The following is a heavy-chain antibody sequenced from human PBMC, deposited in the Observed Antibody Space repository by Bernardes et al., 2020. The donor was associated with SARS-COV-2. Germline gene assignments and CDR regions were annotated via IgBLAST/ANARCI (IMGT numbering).Heavy chain of an antibody. D-gene: IGHD6-19*01. Sequence: GGSLRLSCAASGFSFSSYWMHWVRQAPGEGLVWLARLDPDGTTRNYADSVKGRFTVSRDNAKSTVYLELNILRVEDTALYYCARHFVAGTTYPIDYWGPGTLVTVSS. V-gene: IGHV3-74*01. CDR1: GFSFSSYW. CDR3: ARHFVAGTTYPIDY. J-gene: IGHJ4*02. CDR2: LDPDGTTR.